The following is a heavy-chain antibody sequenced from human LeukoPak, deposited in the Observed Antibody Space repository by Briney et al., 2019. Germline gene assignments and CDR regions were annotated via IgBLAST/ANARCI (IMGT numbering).Heavy chain of an antibody. V-gene: IGHV3-7*01. CDR2: IKQDGSEK. D-gene: IGHD1-26*01. CDR3: AKGAGGSYGAYYFDS. J-gene: IGHJ4*02. Sequence: GGSLRLSCAASGFTFSSYWMSWVRQAPGKGLEWVANIKQDGSEKYYVDSVKGRFTISRDNAKNSLYLQMSSLRVEDTAFYYCAKGAGGSYGAYYFDSWGQGILVTVSS. CDR1: GFTFSSYW.